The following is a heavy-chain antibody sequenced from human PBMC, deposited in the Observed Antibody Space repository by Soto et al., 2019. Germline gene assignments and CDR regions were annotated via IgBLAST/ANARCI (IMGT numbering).Heavy chain of an antibody. CDR1: GFTFSSYA. Sequence: PGGSLRLSCAASGFTFSSYAMHWVRQAPGKWLEWVAVISYDGSNKYYADSVKGRFTISRDNSKNTLYLQMNSLRAEDTAVYYCARDPVLAFVAAYYFDYWGQGTLVTVSS. J-gene: IGHJ4*02. CDR2: ISYDGSNK. V-gene: IGHV3-30-3*01. D-gene: IGHD6-19*01. CDR3: ARDPVLAFVAAYYFDY.